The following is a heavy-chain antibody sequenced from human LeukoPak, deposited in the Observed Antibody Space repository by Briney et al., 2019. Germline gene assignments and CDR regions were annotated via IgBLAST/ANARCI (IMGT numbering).Heavy chain of an antibody. D-gene: IGHD3-10*01. CDR1: GGTFSSYA. CDR3: ATPRGYYYYGMDV. V-gene: IGHV1-69*13. Sequence: GASVNVSCKASGGTFSSYAISWVRQAPGQGLEWMGGIIPIFGTANYAQRFRGRVTITADESTSTAYMELSSLRSEDTAVYYCATPRGYYYYGMDVWGQGTTVTVSS. J-gene: IGHJ6*02. CDR2: IIPIFGTA.